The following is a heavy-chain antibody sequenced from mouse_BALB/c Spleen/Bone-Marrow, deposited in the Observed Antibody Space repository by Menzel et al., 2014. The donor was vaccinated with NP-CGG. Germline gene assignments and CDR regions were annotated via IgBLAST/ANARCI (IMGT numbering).Heavy chain of an antibody. Sequence: EVQLQQSGAELVKPGASVKLSCTASGFNIKDTYMHWVKQRPEQGLEWIGRIDPANGNTKYDPKFQGKVTITADTSSNTVYLQLSSLTSEDTAVYYCARYYYGFYFDYWGQGTTLTVSS. CDR1: GFNIKDTY. J-gene: IGHJ2*01. V-gene: IGHV14-3*02. CDR2: IDPANGNT. D-gene: IGHD1-1*01. CDR3: ARYYYGFYFDY.